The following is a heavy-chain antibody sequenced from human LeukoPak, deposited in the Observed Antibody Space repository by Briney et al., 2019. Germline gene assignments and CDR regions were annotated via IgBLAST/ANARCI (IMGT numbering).Heavy chain of an antibody. CDR2: IHGDGTFT. Sequence: PGGSLRLSCAASGFTFSTYWMHWVRQAPGKGLVWVSRIHGDGTFTTSADSVKGRFTISRDNAQNMVYLQMNSLRVEDTAVYYCARDLVLGSGSYGQRGQGTLVTVSS. CDR3: ARDLVLGSGSYGQ. V-gene: IGHV3-74*01. D-gene: IGHD3-10*01. J-gene: IGHJ4*02. CDR1: GFTFSTYW.